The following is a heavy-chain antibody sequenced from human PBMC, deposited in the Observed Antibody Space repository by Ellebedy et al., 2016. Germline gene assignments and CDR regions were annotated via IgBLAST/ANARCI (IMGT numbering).Heavy chain of an antibody. V-gene: IGHV3-74*01. CDR3: ARDGGSYSWDY. D-gene: IGHD1-26*01. J-gene: IGHJ4*02. Sequence: GESLKISCAASGFTFSSYWMHWVRQAPGKGLVWVSRINSDGSSTSYADSVKGRFTISRDNAKNTLYLQMNSLRAEDTAVYYCARDGGSYSWDYWGQGILVTVSS. CDR2: INSDGSST. CDR1: GFTFSSYW.